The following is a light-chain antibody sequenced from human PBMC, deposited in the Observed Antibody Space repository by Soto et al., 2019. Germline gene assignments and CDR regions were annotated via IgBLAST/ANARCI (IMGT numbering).Light chain of an antibody. CDR1: QRISNW. CDR2: KAS. J-gene: IGKJ1*01. CDR3: QFYNSYYSGT. Sequence: DIQMTQSPSTLSASVGDRVTITCRASQRISNWLAWYQQKPGKAPKCLIYKASTLESGVPSRFSGSGSGTEFTLTISSLQPDDVATYYCQFYNSYYSGTFGQGTKVEVK. V-gene: IGKV1-5*03.